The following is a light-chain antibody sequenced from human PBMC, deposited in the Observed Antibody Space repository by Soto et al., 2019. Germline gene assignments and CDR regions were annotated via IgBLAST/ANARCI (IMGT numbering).Light chain of an antibody. J-gene: IGLJ2*01. CDR1: SSDDGGYNY. V-gene: IGLV2-14*01. CDR2: DVS. CDR3: CSHAGSSTLV. Sequence: QSVLTQPASVSGSPGQSITISCTGTSSDDGGYNYVAWYQQHPDKAPKLILYDVSNRPSGVSLRFSGSKSGNTASLTISGLQAEDEADYYCCSHAGSSTLVFGGGTKLTVL.